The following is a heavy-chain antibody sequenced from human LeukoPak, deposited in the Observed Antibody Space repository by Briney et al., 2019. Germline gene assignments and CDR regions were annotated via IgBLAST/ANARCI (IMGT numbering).Heavy chain of an antibody. Sequence: GGSLRLSCAAFGFTFSSYSMNWVRQAPGKGLEWVSSISSSSSYIYYADSVKGRFTISRDNSKNTLYLQMNSLRAEDTAVYYCAKSGGSGSDYWGQGTLVTVSS. CDR3: AKSGGSGSDY. V-gene: IGHV3-21*01. CDR2: ISSSSSYI. J-gene: IGHJ4*02. D-gene: IGHD3-10*01. CDR1: GFTFSSYS.